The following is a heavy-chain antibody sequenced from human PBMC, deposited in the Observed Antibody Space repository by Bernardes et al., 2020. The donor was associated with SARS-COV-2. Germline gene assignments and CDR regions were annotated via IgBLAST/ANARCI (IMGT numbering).Heavy chain of an antibody. CDR3: ARSWDDEGLDY. Sequence: ASVKVSCKASGYSFTTYGIPWVRQAPGQGLEWLGWISTYNGNTELAAKVQGRFTMTTDTSTTTAYMELRSLRSDDTAVYYCARSWDDEGLDYCGQGTLVTVLS. J-gene: IGHJ4*02. D-gene: IGHD1-26*01. CDR2: ISTYNGNT. V-gene: IGHV1-18*01. CDR1: GYSFTTYG.